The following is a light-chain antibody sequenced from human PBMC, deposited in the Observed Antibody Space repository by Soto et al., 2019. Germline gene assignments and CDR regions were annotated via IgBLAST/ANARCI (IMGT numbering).Light chain of an antibody. CDR1: QSISSL. J-gene: IGKJ1*01. CDR2: KAS. Sequence: EIQMTQSTSTLSASVGDRVTITCRASQSISSLLAWYQQKPGKAPKLLIYKASSLESGVPSRFSGSGSGTEFTLTISSLQPDDFATYYCQQYNSYLWTFGQRTKVAIK. V-gene: IGKV1-5*03. CDR3: QQYNSYLWT.